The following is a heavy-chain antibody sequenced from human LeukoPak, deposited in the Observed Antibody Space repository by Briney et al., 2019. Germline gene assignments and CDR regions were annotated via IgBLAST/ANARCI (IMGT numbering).Heavy chain of an antibody. V-gene: IGHV3-11*01. J-gene: IGHJ4*02. D-gene: IGHD4-17*01. CDR2: ISSSGSTI. Sequence: GGSLRLSCAASGFTFSDYYMSWIRQAPGKGLEWVSYISSSGSTIYYADSVKGRFTISRDNAKNSLYLQMNSLRAEDTAVYYCARVRAYGDHPILDYWGQGTLVTVSS. CDR3: ARVRAYGDHPILDY. CDR1: GFTFSDYY.